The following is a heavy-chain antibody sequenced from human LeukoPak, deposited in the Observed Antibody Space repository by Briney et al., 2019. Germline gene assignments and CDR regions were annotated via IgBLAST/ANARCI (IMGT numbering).Heavy chain of an antibody. D-gene: IGHD6-19*01. J-gene: IGHJ4*02. V-gene: IGHV4-39*07. CDR1: GGSISSSSYY. CDR2: IYYSGST. Sequence: SETLSLTCTVSGGSISSSSYYWGWIRQPPGKGLEWIGSIYYSGSTYYNPSLKSRVTISVDTSKNQFSLKLSSVTAADTAVYYCASTVAGTVDYWGQGTLVTVSS. CDR3: ASTVAGTVDY.